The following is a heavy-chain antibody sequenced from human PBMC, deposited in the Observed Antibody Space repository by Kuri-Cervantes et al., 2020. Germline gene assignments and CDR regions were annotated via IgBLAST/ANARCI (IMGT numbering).Heavy chain of an antibody. D-gene: IGHD6-13*01. CDR2: ISSSGSTI. J-gene: IGHJ6*02. Sequence: GESLKISCVASGFTFSSYEMNWVRQAPGKGLEWVSYISSSGSTIYYADSVKGRSTISRDNAKNSLYLQMNSLRDEDTAVYYCARDWVRYSSSHYGMDVWGQGTTVTVSS. V-gene: IGHV3-48*03. CDR1: GFTFSSYE. CDR3: ARDWVRYSSSHYGMDV.